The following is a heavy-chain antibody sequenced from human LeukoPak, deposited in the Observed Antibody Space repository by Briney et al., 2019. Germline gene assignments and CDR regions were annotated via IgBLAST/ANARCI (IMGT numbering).Heavy chain of an antibody. CDR1: GFTFSSYG. Sequence: GGSLRLSCAASGFTFSSYGMHWVRQAPGKGLEWVAFIRYDGSNKYYADSVKGRFTISRDNSKNTLYLQMNSLRAEDTAVYYCAKERMGRYSYGNDAFDIWGQGTMVTVSS. D-gene: IGHD5-18*01. V-gene: IGHV3-30*02. CDR3: AKERMGRYSYGNDAFDI. J-gene: IGHJ3*02. CDR2: IRYDGSNK.